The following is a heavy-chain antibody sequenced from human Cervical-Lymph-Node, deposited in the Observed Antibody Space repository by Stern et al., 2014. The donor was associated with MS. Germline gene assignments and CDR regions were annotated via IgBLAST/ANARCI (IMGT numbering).Heavy chain of an antibody. J-gene: IGHJ3*02. Sequence: VQLQESGGGLIQPGGSLRLSCAAPGFTVSNNYMSWVRQAPGKGLEWVSLIYTDDSTYYAGSVKGRFTISRDSSKNKLFLQMNSLRAEDTAVYYCARAIFGVNAAAMAPDAFDTWGQGTMVTVSS. V-gene: IGHV3-53*01. D-gene: IGHD3-3*01. CDR2: IYTDDST. CDR1: GFTVSNNY. CDR3: ARAIFGVNAAAMAPDAFDT.